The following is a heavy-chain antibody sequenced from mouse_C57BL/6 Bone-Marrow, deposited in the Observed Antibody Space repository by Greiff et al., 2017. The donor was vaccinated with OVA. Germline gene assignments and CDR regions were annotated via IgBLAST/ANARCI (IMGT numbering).Heavy chain of an antibody. Sequence: DVKLVESGGGLVKPGGSLILSCAASGFTFSDYGMHWVRQAPEKGLEWVAYISSGSSTIYYADTVKGRFTLSRDNAQNTLFLQMTSLRSDDTAMYYCARSYYSNPYYAMDYWGQGTSLTVSS. V-gene: IGHV5-17*01. CDR1: GFTFSDYG. CDR2: ISSGSSTI. J-gene: IGHJ4*01. CDR3: ARSYYSNPYYAMDY. D-gene: IGHD2-5*01.